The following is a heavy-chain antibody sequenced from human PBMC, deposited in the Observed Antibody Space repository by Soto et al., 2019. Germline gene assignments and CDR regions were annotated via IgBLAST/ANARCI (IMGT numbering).Heavy chain of an antibody. CDR3: ARDGIAVAGHSAYYYYGMDV. Sequence: GASVKVSCKASGYTFTSYYINWVRQATGQGLEWMGWINPNSGGTNYAQKFQGWVTMTRDTSISTAYMELSRLRSDDTAVYYCARDGIAVAGHSAYYYYGMDVWGQGTTVTVSS. V-gene: IGHV1-2*04. J-gene: IGHJ6*02. D-gene: IGHD6-19*01. CDR1: GYTFTSYY. CDR2: INPNSGGT.